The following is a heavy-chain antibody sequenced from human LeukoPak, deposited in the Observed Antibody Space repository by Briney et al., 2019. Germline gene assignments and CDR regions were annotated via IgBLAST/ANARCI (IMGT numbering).Heavy chain of an antibody. CDR1: GFTFTMFG. V-gene: IGHV3-48*01. CDR3: ARTYDFGRGPPGDAFDN. Sequence: SGGSLRPSCAASGFTFTMFGMNWVRQAPGKGLEWVSYIDARSGIVYYADSVQGRFTISRDDAKDSVFLQMNSPRVDDTAVYYCARTYDFGRGPPGDAFDNWGQGTLVTVPS. CDR2: IDARSGIV. J-gene: IGHJ3*02. D-gene: IGHD3-3*01.